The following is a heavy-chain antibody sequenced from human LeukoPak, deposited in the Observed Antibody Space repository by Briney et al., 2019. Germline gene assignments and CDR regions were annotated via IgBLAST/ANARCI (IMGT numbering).Heavy chain of an antibody. J-gene: IGHJ4*02. Sequence: SETLSLTCTVSGGSISSSSYYWGWIRLPPGKGLEWIGSIYYSGSTYYNPSLKSRVTISVDTSKNQFSLKLSSVTAADTAVYYCARGRARNYAGYYFDYWGQGTLVTVSS. CDR2: IYYSGST. CDR3: ARGRARNYAGYYFDY. CDR1: GGSISSSSYY. D-gene: IGHD1-7*01. V-gene: IGHV4-39*07.